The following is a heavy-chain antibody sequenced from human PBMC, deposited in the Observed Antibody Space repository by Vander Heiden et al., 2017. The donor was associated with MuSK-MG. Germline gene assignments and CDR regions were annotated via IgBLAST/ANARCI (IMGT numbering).Heavy chain of an antibody. V-gene: IGHV4-34*01. CDR1: GGSFSGYY. J-gene: IGHJ4*02. CDR2: INHSGST. D-gene: IGHD4-17*01. Sequence: QVQLQQWGAGLLKPSETLSLTCAVYGGSFSGYYWSSIRQPPGKKLEWIGEINHSGSTNYNPSLKSRVTISVDTSKNQFSLKLSSVTAADTAVYYCARGRANDYGGNRYFDYWGQGTLVTVSS. CDR3: ARGRANDYGGNRYFDY.